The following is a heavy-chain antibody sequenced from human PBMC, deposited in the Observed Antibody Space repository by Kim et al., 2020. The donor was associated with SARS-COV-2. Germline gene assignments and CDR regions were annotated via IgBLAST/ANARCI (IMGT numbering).Heavy chain of an antibody. CDR3: ARREFGAKWELLPIDY. J-gene: IGHJ4*02. D-gene: IGHD1-26*01. Sequence: GESLKISCKGSGYSFTSYWIGWVRQMPGKGLEWMGIIYPGDSDTRYSPSFQGQVTISADKSISTAYLQWSSLKASDTAMYYCARREFGAKWELLPIDYWGQGTLVTVSS. CDR1: GYSFTSYW. V-gene: IGHV5-51*01. CDR2: IYPGDSDT.